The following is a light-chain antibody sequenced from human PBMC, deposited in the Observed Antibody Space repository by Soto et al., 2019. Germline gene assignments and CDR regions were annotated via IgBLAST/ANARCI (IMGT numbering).Light chain of an antibody. CDR3: HQYDNWPQT. CDR2: GAS. CDR1: QTINNN. J-gene: IGKJ1*01. V-gene: IGKV3-15*01. Sequence: VMCQAPATLSVSPEERATLSCRASQTINNNVAWYQLKDGQVPRLLIYGASTRATDIPARFSGSGSGTEFTLTISSLQSEDFAEYHCHQYDNWPQTFGQGTKVDIK.